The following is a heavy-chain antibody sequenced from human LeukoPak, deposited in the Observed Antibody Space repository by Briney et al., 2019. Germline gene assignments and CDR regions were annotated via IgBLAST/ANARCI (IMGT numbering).Heavy chain of an antibody. CDR2: INHSGST. V-gene: IGHV4-34*01. CDR1: GGSFSGYY. J-gene: IGHJ6*03. CDR3: ALYRSSRDYYYYMDV. Sequence: SETLSLTCAVYGGSFSGYYWSWIRQPPGKGLEWIGEINHSGSTNYNPSLKSRVTISVDTSKNQFSLKLSSVTAADTAVYYCALYRSSRDYYYYMDVWGKGTTVTVSS. D-gene: IGHD6-13*01.